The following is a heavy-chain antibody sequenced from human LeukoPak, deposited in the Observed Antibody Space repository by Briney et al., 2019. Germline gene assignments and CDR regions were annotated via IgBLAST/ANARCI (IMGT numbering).Heavy chain of an antibody. CDR1: GGTFSSYA. J-gene: IGHJ6*03. CDR2: IIPIFGTA. V-gene: IGHV1-69*13. D-gene: IGHD2-2*01. CDR3: ARHDYIVVVPAVYYYYYMDV. Sequence: GASVKVSCKASGGTFSSYAISWVRQAPGQGLEWMGGIIPIFGTANYAQKFQGRVTITADESTSTAYMELSSLRSEDTAVYYCARHDYIVVVPAVYYYYYMDVWGKGTTVTVSS.